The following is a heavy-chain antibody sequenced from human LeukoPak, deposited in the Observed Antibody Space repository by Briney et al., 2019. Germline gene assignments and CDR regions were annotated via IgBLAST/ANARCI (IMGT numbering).Heavy chain of an antibody. CDR2: IYYSGST. Sequence: PSQTLSLTCTVSGGSISSGGYYWSWIRQHPGKGLEWIGYIYYSGSTYYNPSLKSRVTISVDTSKNQFSLKLSSVTAADTAVYYCARASWVTWGAGIEDGYFDYWGQGTLVTVSS. J-gene: IGHJ4*02. V-gene: IGHV4-31*03. CDR3: ARASWVTWGAGIEDGYFDY. D-gene: IGHD1-14*01. CDR1: GGSISSGGYY.